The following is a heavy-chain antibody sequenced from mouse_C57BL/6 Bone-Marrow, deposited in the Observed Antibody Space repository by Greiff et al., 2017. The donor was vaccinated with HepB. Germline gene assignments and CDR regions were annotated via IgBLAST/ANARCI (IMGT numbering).Heavy chain of an antibody. CDR2: SRNKANDYTT. J-gene: IGHJ1*03. V-gene: IGHV7-1*01. D-gene: IGHD1-1*01. CDR1: GFTFSDFY. Sequence: EVMLVESGGGLVQSGRSLRLSCATSGFTFSDFYMEWVRQAPGKGLEWIAASRNKANDYTTEYSASVKGRFIVSRDTSQSILYLQMNALRAEDTAIYYCARSYGRSYCWYFDVWGTGTTVTVSS. CDR3: ARSYGRSYCWYFDV.